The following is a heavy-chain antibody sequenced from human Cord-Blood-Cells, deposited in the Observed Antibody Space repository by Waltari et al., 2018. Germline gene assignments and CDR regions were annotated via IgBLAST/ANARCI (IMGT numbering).Heavy chain of an antibody. J-gene: IGHJ3*02. Sequence: QVQLVQSGAEVKKPGSSVKVSCKASGGTFCSDANSWVRQVSGQGLEWMGGIIPIVGTANYAQKFQGRVTITADESTSTAYMELSSLRSEDTAVYYCASFSGVPAAISARGAFDIWGQGTMVTVSS. CDR1: GGTFCSDA. CDR3: ASFSGVPAAISARGAFDI. D-gene: IGHD2-2*02. V-gene: IGHV1-69*01. CDR2: IIPIVGTA.